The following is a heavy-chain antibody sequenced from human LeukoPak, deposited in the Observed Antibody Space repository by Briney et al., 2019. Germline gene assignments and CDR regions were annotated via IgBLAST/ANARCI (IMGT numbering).Heavy chain of an antibody. D-gene: IGHD1-26*01. J-gene: IGHJ4*02. Sequence: PGGSLRLSCAASGFTFSSYAMHWVRQAPGKGLEWVAVIPYDGSNKYYADSVKGRFTISRDNSKNTLYLQMNSLRAEDTAVYYCARDSSGSLDYWGQGTLVTVSS. CDR1: GFTFSSYA. V-gene: IGHV3-30*01. CDR3: ARDSSGSLDY. CDR2: IPYDGSNK.